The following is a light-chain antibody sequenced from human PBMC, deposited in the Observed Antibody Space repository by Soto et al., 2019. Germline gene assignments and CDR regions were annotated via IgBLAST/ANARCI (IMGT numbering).Light chain of an antibody. CDR3: DQYATPSYT. V-gene: IGKV3-20*01. Sequence: EIVLTQSPGTLSLSPGERASLSCRASQSVYSNSLAWYQQQPGQPPRLLISGTFNRATGIPDRFSGRGSETDFTLTTSRLEPEDFAVYYCDQYATPSYTFGQGTKLEI. CDR2: GTF. J-gene: IGKJ2*01. CDR1: QSVYSNS.